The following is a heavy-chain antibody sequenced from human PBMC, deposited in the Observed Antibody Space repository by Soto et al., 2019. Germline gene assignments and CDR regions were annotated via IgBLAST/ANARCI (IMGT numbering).Heavy chain of an antibody. CDR3: AKGGPLLRSHTDY. J-gene: IGHJ4*02. CDR2: VSDSGGSA. CDR1: GFTFSSYA. Sequence: EVQLLESGGGLVQPGGSLRLSCAASGFTFSSYAMSWVRQAPGKGLEWVSAVSDSGGSAYTADSVKGRFTISRDNSKNTLYLQMRSLRAEDTAVYYCAKGGPLLRSHTDYWGQGALVTVSS. D-gene: IGHD2-21*01. V-gene: IGHV3-23*01.